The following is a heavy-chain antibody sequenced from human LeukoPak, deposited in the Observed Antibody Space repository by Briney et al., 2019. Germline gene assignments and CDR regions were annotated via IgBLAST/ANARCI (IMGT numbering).Heavy chain of an antibody. J-gene: IGHJ5*02. CDR1: GFTFSIYS. CDR3: TRANSATIPGVDP. V-gene: IGHV3-64*01. CDR2: INPNGGST. D-gene: IGHD1-26*01. Sequence: GGSLRLSCAGSGFTFSIYSMHWVRQAPGRGLEYVSAINPNGGSTYYANSVKGRFTISRDNSKNTLYLQMNSLRAEDTAVYYCTRANSATIPGVDPWGQGTLVTVSS.